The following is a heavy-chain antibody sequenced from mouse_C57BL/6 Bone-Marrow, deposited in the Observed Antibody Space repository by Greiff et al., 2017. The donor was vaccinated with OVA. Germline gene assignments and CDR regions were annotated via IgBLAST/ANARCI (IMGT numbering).Heavy chain of an antibody. CDR1: GYTFTSYW. D-gene: IGHD2-2*01. Sequence: VQLQQPGAELVMPGASVKLSCKASGYTFTSYWMHWVKQRPGQGLEWIGEIDPSGSYTNYNQKFKGKSTLTVDKSSSTAYMQRSSLTSEDSAVYDSARSRGYPYYFDYWGQGTTLTVSS. CDR3: ARSRGYPYYFDY. CDR2: IDPSGSYT. V-gene: IGHV1-69*01. J-gene: IGHJ2*01.